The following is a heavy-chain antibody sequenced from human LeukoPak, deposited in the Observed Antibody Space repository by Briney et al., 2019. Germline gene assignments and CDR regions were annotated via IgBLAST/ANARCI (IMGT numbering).Heavy chain of an antibody. Sequence: SETLSLTCTVSGGSISSSSYYWGWIRQPPGKGLEWIGSIYYSGSTYYNPSLKSRVTISVDTSKNQFSLKLSSVTAADTAVYYCARVPHYYDSSGYHKRAFDIWGQGTMVTVSS. V-gene: IGHV4-39*07. CDR3: ARVPHYYDSSGYHKRAFDI. D-gene: IGHD3-22*01. J-gene: IGHJ3*02. CDR1: GGSISSSSYY. CDR2: IYYSGST.